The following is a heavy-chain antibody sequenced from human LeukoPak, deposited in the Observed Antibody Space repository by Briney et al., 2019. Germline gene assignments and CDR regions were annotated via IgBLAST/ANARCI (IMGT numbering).Heavy chain of an antibody. CDR1: GGTFISYA. Sequence: SVKVSCKASGGTFISYAISWVRQPPGQGHEWMGGIIPIFGTANYSHKFQGRVTITTDESTSTPYSELSSLRSEDTAVYYCARDRVEMATIAVAFDIWGQGTMVTVSS. CDR3: ARDRVEMATIAVAFDI. D-gene: IGHD5-24*01. CDR2: IIPIFGTA. J-gene: IGHJ3*02. V-gene: IGHV1-69*05.